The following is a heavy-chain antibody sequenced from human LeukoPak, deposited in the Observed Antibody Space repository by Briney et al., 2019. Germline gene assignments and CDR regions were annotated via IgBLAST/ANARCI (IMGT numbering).Heavy chain of an antibody. CDR1: GYRFTDYW. CDR3: ARGAAGTTPDYYYFGLDV. J-gene: IGHJ6*02. V-gene: IGHV5-51*04. CDR2: IYPGDSDT. D-gene: IGHD1-7*01. Sequence: GESLKISCKGSGYRFTDYWIGWVRQMPGKGLEWMGIIYPGDSDTRYSPSFQGQVTISADKPINTAHLQWSSLKASDTAMYYCARGAAGTTPDYYYFGLDVWGQGATVRVSS.